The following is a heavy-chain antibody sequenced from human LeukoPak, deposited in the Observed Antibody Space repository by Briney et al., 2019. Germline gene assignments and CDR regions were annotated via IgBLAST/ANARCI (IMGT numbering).Heavy chain of an antibody. CDR3: ARDLTSHYYDSSGYFVY. Sequence: ASVKVSCKASGYTFTGYYMHWVRQAPGEGLEWMGWINPYSGGTNYAQKFQGRVTITRDTSNSTAYMELSRLRSDDTAVYYCARDLTSHYYDSSGYFVYWGQGTLVTVSS. J-gene: IGHJ4*02. CDR1: GYTFTGYY. CDR2: INPYSGGT. D-gene: IGHD3-22*01. V-gene: IGHV1-2*02.